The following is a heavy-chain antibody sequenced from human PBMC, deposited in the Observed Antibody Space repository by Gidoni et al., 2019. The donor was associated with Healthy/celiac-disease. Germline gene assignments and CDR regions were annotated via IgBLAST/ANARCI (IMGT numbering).Heavy chain of an antibody. V-gene: IGHV3-30*18. D-gene: IGHD3-10*01. CDR1: GFTFSSYG. J-gene: IGHJ6*02. CDR3: AKDKAPMVLAFGMDV. Sequence: QVQLVESGGGVVQPGRSLRLSCAASGFTFSSYGMHWVRQAPGKGLEWVAVISYDGSNKYYADSVKGRFTISRDNSKNTLYLQMNSLRAEDTAVYYCAKDKAPMVLAFGMDVWGQGTTVTVSS. CDR2: ISYDGSNK.